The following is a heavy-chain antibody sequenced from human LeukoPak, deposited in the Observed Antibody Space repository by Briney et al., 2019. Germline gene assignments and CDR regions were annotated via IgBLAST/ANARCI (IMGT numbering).Heavy chain of an antibody. Sequence: PGGSLRLSCATSGFVFSDYGIHWVRQAPGKGLEWVAFIRYDGSDPNYPDSVKGRFTISRDNSKNMVQLQMNSLRVEDTAVYYRAQDRFCSSDSCSFGTTWFDPWGQGTLVTVSS. CDR2: IRYDGSDP. CDR1: GFVFSDYG. V-gene: IGHV3-30*02. D-gene: IGHD2-2*01. J-gene: IGHJ5*02. CDR3: AQDRFCSSDSCSFGTTWFDP.